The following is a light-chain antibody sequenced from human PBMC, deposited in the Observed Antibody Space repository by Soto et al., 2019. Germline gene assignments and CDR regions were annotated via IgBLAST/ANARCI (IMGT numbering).Light chain of an antibody. CDR3: SSYAGSNNLV. CDR1: SSDVGGYNY. V-gene: IGLV2-8*01. J-gene: IGLJ3*02. CDR2: EVI. Sequence: QSALTQPPSASGSPGQSVTISCTGTSSDVGGYNYVSWYQHHPGKAPKLLIYEVIKRPSGVPDRFSGSKSGNTASLTVSGLQAEDEADYYCSSYAGSNNLVFGRGTKVTVL.